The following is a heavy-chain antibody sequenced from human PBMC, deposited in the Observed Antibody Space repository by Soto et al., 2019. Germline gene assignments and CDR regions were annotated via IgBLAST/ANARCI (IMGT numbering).Heavy chain of an antibody. J-gene: IGHJ5*02. D-gene: IGHD3-22*01. CDR1: GYSFTSYW. Sequence: GESLKISCKGSGYSFTSYWIGWVLQMPWKGLEWMGIIYPGDSDTRYSPSFQGQVTISADKSISTAYLQWSSLKASDTAMYYCARQKGGIEAYYYDSSGYPPPWFDPWGQGTLVTVSS. CDR2: IYPGDSDT. CDR3: ARQKGGIEAYYYDSSGYPPPWFDP. V-gene: IGHV5-51*01.